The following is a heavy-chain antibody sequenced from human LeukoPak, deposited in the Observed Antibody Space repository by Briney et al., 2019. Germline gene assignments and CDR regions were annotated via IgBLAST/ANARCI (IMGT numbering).Heavy chain of an antibody. J-gene: IGHJ3*02. D-gene: IGHD4-23*01. Sequence: SETLSLTCTVSGGSISSSTYYWGWVRQPPGKGLEWIGSIYSTGSTYYNPSLKIRVTISIDTSKNQFSLKLGSVTAADTAVYYCARPPGGNSLDGAFDIWGQGTMVTVSS. CDR1: GGSISSSTYY. CDR3: ARPPGGNSLDGAFDI. V-gene: IGHV4-39*07. CDR2: IYSTGST.